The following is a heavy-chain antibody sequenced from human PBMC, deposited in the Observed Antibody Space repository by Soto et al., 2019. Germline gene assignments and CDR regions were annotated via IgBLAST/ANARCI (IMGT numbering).Heavy chain of an antibody. V-gene: IGHV4-39*01. D-gene: IGHD3-22*01. Sequence: SETLYLTCTDSGGSISSSSYYWGWIRQPSGNGLEWIGSIYYSGCPYYNPSLKSRVTISVDTSKNQFSLKLSSVTAADTAVYYCARRLYYDSSGFEGGGMDVWGQGTTVT. J-gene: IGHJ6*02. CDR1: GGSISSSSYY. CDR3: ARRLYYDSSGFEGGGMDV. CDR2: IYYSGCP.